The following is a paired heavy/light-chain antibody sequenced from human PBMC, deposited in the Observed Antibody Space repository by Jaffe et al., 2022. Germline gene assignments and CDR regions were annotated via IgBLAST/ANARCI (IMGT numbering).Light chain of an antibody. J-gene: IGKJ3*01. CDR3: QQRSNWPPGIT. Sequence: EIVLTQSPATLSLSPGERATLSCRASQSVSSYLAWYQQKPGQAPRLLIYDASNRATGIPARFSGSGSGTDFTLTISSLEPEDFAVYYCQQRSNWPPGITFGPGTKVDIK. CDR1: QSVSSY. V-gene: IGKV3-11*01. CDR2: DAS.
Heavy chain of an antibody. V-gene: IGHV1-2*06. CDR3: ARVEYYYGSGSYSVLYYMDV. J-gene: IGHJ6*03. CDR1: GYTFTGYY. D-gene: IGHD3-10*01. CDR2: INPNSGGT. Sequence: QVQLVQSGAEVKKPGASVKVSCKASGYTFTGYYMHWVRQAPGQGLEWMGRINPNSGGTNYAQKFQGRVTMTRDTSISTAYMELSRLRSDDTAVYYCARVEYYYGSGSYSVLYYMDVWGKGTTVTVSS.